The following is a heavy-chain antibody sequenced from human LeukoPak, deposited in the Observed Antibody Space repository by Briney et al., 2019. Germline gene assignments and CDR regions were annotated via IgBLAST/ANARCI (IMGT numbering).Heavy chain of an antibody. J-gene: IGHJ5*02. CDR3: AKDTVAVAALFDP. CDR2: ISGSGTST. D-gene: IGHD6-19*01. CDR1: GFTFSSYA. Sequence: GGSLRLSCAASGFTFSSYAMGWVRQAPGKGLEWLSSISGSGTSTYYADSVKGRFTISRDNSKNTLYLQMNSLRAEDTAVYYCAKDTVAVAALFDPWGQGTLVTVSS. V-gene: IGHV3-23*01.